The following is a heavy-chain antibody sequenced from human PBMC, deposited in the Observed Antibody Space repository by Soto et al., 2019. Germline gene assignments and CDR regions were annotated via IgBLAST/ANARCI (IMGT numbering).Heavy chain of an antibody. CDR2: IYYSGST. V-gene: IGHV4-61*01. J-gene: IGHJ5*02. Sequence: QVQLQESGPGLVKPSETLSLTCTVSGGSVSSGSYYWSWIRQPPGKGLEWIGYIYYSGSTNYNPSLRRRVTIXXDXSXXQFSLELSSVTAADTAVYYCAGLIAAAEGMGWFDPWGQGTLVTVSS. CDR1: GGSVSSGSYY. D-gene: IGHD6-13*01. CDR3: AGLIAAAEGMGWFDP.